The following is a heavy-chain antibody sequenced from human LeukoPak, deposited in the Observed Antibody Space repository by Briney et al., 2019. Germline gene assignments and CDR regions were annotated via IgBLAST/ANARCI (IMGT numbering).Heavy chain of an antibody. Sequence: SETLSLTCAGYGGSFSGYYWSWIRQPPGKGLEWIGEINHSGSTNYNPSLKSRVTISVDTSKNQFSLKLSSVTAADTAVYYCARGSGRMPFDYWGQGTLVTVSS. CDR2: INHSGST. CDR1: GGSFSGYY. V-gene: IGHV4-34*01. J-gene: IGHJ4*02. CDR3: ARGSGRMPFDY. D-gene: IGHD2-2*01.